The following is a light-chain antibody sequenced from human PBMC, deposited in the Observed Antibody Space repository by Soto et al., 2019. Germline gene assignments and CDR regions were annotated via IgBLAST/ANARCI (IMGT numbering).Light chain of an antibody. J-gene: IGKJ1*01. CDR3: QHYGGLWT. V-gene: IGKV1-5*01. Sequence: IRMTQSPSTLSASVGDSVTITCRASQSITNRLAWYQQKPGKAPKVLIYDASNLESGVPSRFSGSGSGTEFILSIRSLQPDDFATYWCQHYGGLWTFGQGTKVDIK. CDR2: DAS. CDR1: QSITNR.